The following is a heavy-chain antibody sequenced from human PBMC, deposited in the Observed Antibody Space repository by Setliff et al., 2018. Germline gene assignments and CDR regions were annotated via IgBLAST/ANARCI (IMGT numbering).Heavy chain of an antibody. J-gene: IGHJ6*02. D-gene: IGHD2-2*02. CDR2: INHSGST. CDR3: ARDRQYCSSPTCYSSYFYYYGMDV. Sequence: KPSETLSLTCAVYGGSFSGYYWSWIRQPPGKGLEWIGEINHSGSTNYNPSLKSRVTISVDTSKNQFPLKLSSVTAADTAVYYCARDRQYCSSPTCYSSYFYYYGMDVWGQGTTVTVSS. V-gene: IGHV4-34*01. CDR1: GGSFSGYY.